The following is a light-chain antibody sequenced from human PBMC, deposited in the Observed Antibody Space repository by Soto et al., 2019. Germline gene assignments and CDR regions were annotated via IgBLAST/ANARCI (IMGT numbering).Light chain of an antibody. Sequence: IVLTQSPGTLSLSPGDRATLSCRASQSVRSSYLAWYQQKPGQAPRLLIYGASSRATGIPARFSGSGSGTDFTLTINSLQPEDFASYFCQHTFNSPPWTFGQGTKVDIK. CDR3: QHTFNSPPWT. J-gene: IGKJ1*01. CDR1: QSVRSSY. CDR2: GAS. V-gene: IGKV3-20*01.